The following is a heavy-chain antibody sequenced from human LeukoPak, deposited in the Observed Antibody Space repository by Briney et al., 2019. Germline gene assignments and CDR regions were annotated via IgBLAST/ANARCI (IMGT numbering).Heavy chain of an antibody. V-gene: IGHV3-21*04. J-gene: IGHJ6*02. Sequence: GGSLRLSCAASGFTLSSYSMNWVRQAPGKGLEWVSSISNSSSYIYYADSVKGRFTISRDNAKNSLYLQMNSLRAEDTAVYYCAKAEGYCTSTSCAHYYYYGMDVWGQGTTVTVSS. CDR1: GFTLSSYS. D-gene: IGHD2-2*01. CDR2: ISNSSSYI. CDR3: AKAEGYCTSTSCAHYYYYGMDV.